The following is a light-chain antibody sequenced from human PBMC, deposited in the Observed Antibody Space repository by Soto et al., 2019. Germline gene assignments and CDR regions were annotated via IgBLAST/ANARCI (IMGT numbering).Light chain of an antibody. V-gene: IGKV3-15*01. Sequence: EIVLTQSPATLSVSPGDRATLSCRASHSVGNNFAWYQQKPGQAPRLLIFATSTRATGVPARFSGSGSGTEFTLTISSLQSEDFAVYYCQQYGDWPLTFGGGAKVEIE. CDR3: QQYGDWPLT. CDR2: ATS. J-gene: IGKJ4*01. CDR1: HSVGNN.